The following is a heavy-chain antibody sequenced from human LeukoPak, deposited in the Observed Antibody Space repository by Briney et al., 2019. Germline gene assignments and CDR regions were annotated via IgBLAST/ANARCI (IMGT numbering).Heavy chain of an antibody. Sequence: GGSLRLSCAASGFTFSSYWMHWVRQAPGKGLVWVSRINSDGSSTSYADSVKGRFTISRDNAKNTLYLQMNSLRAEDTAVYYCASVVAVAAKDYWGQGTLVTVSS. CDR2: INSDGSST. D-gene: IGHD6-19*01. J-gene: IGHJ4*02. V-gene: IGHV3-74*01. CDR3: ASVVAVAAKDY. CDR1: GFTFSSYW.